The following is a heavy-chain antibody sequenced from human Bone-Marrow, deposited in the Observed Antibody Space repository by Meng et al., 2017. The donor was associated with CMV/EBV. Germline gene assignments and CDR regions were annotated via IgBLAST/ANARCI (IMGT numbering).Heavy chain of an antibody. Sequence: GESLKISCAASGFTFSNAWMSWVRQAPGKGLVWVSRINSDGSSTSYADSVKGRFTISRDNSKNTLYLQMNSLRAEDTAVYYCARGHYDFWSGYPGIARYGMDVWGQGTTVTVSS. D-gene: IGHD3-3*01. V-gene: IGHV3-74*01. J-gene: IGHJ6*02. CDR1: GFTFSNAW. CDR3: ARGHYDFWSGYPGIARYGMDV. CDR2: INSDGSST.